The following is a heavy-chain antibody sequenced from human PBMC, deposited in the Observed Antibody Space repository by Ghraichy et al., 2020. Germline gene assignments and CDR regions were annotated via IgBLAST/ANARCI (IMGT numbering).Heavy chain of an antibody. CDR1: GYTFTSYD. CDR3: ARGLYSSSWYWDYYYYYGMDV. CDR2: MNPNSGNT. J-gene: IGHJ6*02. Sequence: ASVKVSCKASGYTFTSYDINWVRQATGQGLEWMGWMNPNSGNTGYAQKFQGRVTMTRNTSISTAYMELSSLRSEDTAVYYCARGLYSSSWYWDYYYYYGMDVWGQGTTVTVSS. D-gene: IGHD6-13*01. V-gene: IGHV1-8*01.